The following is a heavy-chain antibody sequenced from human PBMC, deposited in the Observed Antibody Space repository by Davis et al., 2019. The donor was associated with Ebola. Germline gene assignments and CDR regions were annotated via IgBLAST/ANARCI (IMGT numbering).Heavy chain of an antibody. V-gene: IGHV3-53*01. CDR1: GFTVSSNY. CDR2: IYSGGST. J-gene: IGHJ4*02. CDR3: ARDNGYYDFWSGYYTRHSPDY. Sequence: GESLKISCAASGFTVSSNYMSWVRQAPGKGLEWVSVIYSGGSTNYADSVKGRFTISRDNSKNTLYLQMNSLRAEDTAVYYCARDNGYYDFWSGYYTRHSPDYWGQGTLVTVSS. D-gene: IGHD3-3*01.